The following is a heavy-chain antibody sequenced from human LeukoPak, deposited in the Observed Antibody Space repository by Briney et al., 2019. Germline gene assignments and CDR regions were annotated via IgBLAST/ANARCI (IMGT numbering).Heavy chain of an antibody. CDR3: ASVGVVVPAAWFDP. CDR1: GYNFGIFG. J-gene: IGHJ5*02. CDR2: ISANNGNT. Sequence: ASVKVSCKASGYNFGIFGISWVRQAPGQGLEWMGWISANNGNTNYAQNLQGRVTMTTDTSTSTAYMELRSLRSDDTAVYYCASVGVVVPAAWFDPWGQGTLVTVSS. D-gene: IGHD2-2*01. V-gene: IGHV1-18*01.